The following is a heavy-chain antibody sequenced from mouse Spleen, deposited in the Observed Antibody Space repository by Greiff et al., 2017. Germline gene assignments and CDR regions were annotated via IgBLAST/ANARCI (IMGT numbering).Heavy chain of an antibody. J-gene: IGHJ4*01. CDR2: INPSTGGT. Sequence: EVQGVESGPELVKPGASVKISCKASGYSFTGYYMNWVKQSPEKSLEWIGEINPSTGGTTYNQKFKAKATLTVDKSSSTAYMQLKSLTSEDSAVYYCARGFNDYAMDYWGQGTSVTVSS. V-gene: IGHV1-42*01. CDR1: GYSFTGYY. CDR3: ARGFNDYAMDY.